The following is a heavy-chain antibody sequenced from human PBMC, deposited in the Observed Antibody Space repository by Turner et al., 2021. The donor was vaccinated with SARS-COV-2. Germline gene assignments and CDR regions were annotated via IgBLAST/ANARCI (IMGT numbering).Heavy chain of an antibody. V-gene: IGHV4-39*01. CDR3: ASPSVDFWSGSYYGMDV. D-gene: IGHD3-3*01. CDR1: GGSISSSSYY. Sequence: QLQLQESGPGLVKPSETLSLTCTVPGGSISSSSYYWGWIRQPPGKGLEWIGSIYYSGRTYYNPSLKSRVTISVDTSKNQFSLKLSSVTAADTAVYYCASPSVDFWSGSYYGMDVWGQGTTVTVSS. J-gene: IGHJ6*02. CDR2: IYYSGRT.